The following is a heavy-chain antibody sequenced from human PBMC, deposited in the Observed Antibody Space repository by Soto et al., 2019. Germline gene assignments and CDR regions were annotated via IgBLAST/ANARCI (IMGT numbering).Heavy chain of an antibody. D-gene: IGHD6-19*01. Sequence: GGSLRLSCAASGFTFSSYGMLWVRQAPGKGLEWVAVISYDGSNKYYADSVKGRFTISRDNSKNTLYLQMNSLRAEDTAVYYCAKEGTGYSSGWYGRWGQGTLVTVSS. V-gene: IGHV3-30*18. CDR1: GFTFSSYG. J-gene: IGHJ5*02. CDR3: AKEGTGYSSGWYGR. CDR2: ISYDGSNK.